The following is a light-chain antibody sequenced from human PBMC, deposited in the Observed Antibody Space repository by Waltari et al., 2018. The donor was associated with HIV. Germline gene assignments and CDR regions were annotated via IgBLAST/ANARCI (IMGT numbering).Light chain of an antibody. V-gene: IGLV2-14*03. CDR1: SSDVGGYNY. Sequence: QSALTQPASVSGSPGQSITISCTGTSSDVGGYNYVSCYQQHPGKAPKLMIYDFTSRPSGVSDRFSGSKSGNTASLTISGLQAEDEADYYCSSYITSDTPVVFGGGTKLTVL. J-gene: IGLJ2*01. CDR3: SSYITSDTPVV. CDR2: DFT.